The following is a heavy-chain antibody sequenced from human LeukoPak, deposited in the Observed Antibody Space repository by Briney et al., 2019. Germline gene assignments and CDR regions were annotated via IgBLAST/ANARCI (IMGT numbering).Heavy chain of an antibody. D-gene: IGHD1-26*01. CDR2: VHDTGGT. Sequence: SSETLSLTCTVSGGSISGSYWHWIRQSPGKGLEWLGYVHDTGGTNYNSSLKSRVTMSVDTSKNQFSLRLNSVTAADTAVYYCAKKGGYYKWNYWGQGTLVTVSS. CDR1: GGSISGSY. J-gene: IGHJ4*02. V-gene: IGHV4-59*08. CDR3: AKKGGYYKWNY.